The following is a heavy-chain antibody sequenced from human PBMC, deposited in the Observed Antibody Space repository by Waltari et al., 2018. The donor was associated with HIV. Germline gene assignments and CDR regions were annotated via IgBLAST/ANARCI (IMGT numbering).Heavy chain of an antibody. J-gene: IGHJ4*02. V-gene: IGHV3-73*02. D-gene: IGHD4-17*01. CDR1: GFNFGATG. CDR3: TTEGLAY. CDR2: IRSKNKNRAA. Sequence: EVPLVESGGGLVQPGGSLKLSCAASGFNFGATGMHWVRQVSGRGLEWVGRIRSKNKNRAAVVAASLNGRFSISRDDSKNMAFLQMNSLKIEDTAVYFCTTEGLAYWGQGTLVIVSA.